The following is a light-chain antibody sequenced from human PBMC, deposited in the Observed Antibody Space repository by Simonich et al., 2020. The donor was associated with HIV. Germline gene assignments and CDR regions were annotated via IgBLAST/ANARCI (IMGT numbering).Light chain of an antibody. Sequence: EIVMTQSPATLSVSPGERATLSCMASQSVSSDLAWYQHKPGQAPRLLIYGASTRATGIPARFSGSGSGTEFTLTISSLQSEDFAVYYCQQYHLWPPLTFGGGTKVEIK. CDR2: GAS. CDR1: QSVSSD. J-gene: IGKJ4*01. V-gene: IGKV3-15*01. CDR3: QQYHLWPPLT.